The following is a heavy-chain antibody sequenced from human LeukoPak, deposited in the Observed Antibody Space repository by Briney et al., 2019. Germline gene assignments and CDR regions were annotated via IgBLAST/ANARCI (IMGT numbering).Heavy chain of an antibody. CDR2: IYPDDSRT. J-gene: IGHJ4*02. V-gene: IGHV5-51*01. CDR3: ARPSYGSADY. D-gene: IGHD3-10*01. CDR1: GYRFTKSW. Sequence: GESLKISCKGSGYRFTKSWIGWVRQMPGKGLEWMGIIYPDDSRTKYSPSFQGQVTMSVDKSITTAYLQWNNLKASDTAIHYCARPSYGSADYWGQGTLLTVSS.